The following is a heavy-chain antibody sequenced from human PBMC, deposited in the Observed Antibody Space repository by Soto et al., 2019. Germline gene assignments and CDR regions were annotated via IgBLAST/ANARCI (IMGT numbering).Heavy chain of an antibody. D-gene: IGHD2-2*01. CDR2: ISGDGRTA. J-gene: IGHJ4*02. V-gene: IGHV3-74*01. Sequence: EVQLVESGGGLVQPGGSLRLSCAASGFTFSSYWMHWVRQAPGKGLVWVSKISGDGRTATYADSVKARFTISRDNAKNTLYLQMSNRRAEDAALYYCARLYGSDTSCYEKYFDYWGQGTLVTVSS. CDR1: GFTFSSYW. CDR3: ARLYGSDTSCYEKYFDY.